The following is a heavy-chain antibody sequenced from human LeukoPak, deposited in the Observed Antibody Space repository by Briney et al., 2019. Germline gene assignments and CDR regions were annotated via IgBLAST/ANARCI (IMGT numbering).Heavy chain of an antibody. J-gene: IGHJ6*03. V-gene: IGHV4-59*01. CDR2: IYYSGST. D-gene: IGHD3-16*01. CDR3: ARETSQKGAHYMDV. CDR1: GASISSYY. Sequence: SETLSLTCTVSGASISSYYWSWIRQPPGKGLEWIGYIYYSGSTNYNPSLKSRVTISVDTSENQFSLKLTSVTAADTAVYYCARETSQKGAHYMDVWGKGTTVTISS.